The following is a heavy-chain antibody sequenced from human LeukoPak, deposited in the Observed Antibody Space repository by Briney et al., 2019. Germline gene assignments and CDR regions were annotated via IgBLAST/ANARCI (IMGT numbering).Heavy chain of an antibody. CDR1: GFTFSTYW. CDR2: IKQDGGEK. V-gene: IGHV3-7*03. D-gene: IGHD6-19*01. Sequence: GGSLRLSCVASGFTFSTYWVSWVRQAPGKGLEWVANIKQDGGEKYSVDSVKGRFTISRDNAKSSLYLQMNNLRVEDTAVYYCATSQTTSGRYGNAFDIWGQGTMVTVSS. J-gene: IGHJ3*02. CDR3: ATSQTTSGRYGNAFDI.